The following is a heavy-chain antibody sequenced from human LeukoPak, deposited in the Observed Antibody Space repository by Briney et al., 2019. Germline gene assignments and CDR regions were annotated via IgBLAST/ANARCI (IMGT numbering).Heavy chain of an antibody. Sequence: ASVKVSGKASGYSFTGNYMHWVRQAPGQGLEWMGWINPNSGGTNYAQKFQGRVTMTRDTSISTAYMELSRLRSDDTAVYYCASINYDFPLYYMDVWGKGTTVTVSS. V-gene: IGHV1-2*02. J-gene: IGHJ6*03. CDR3: ASINYDFPLYYMDV. CDR1: GYSFTGNY. CDR2: INPNSGGT. D-gene: IGHD3-3*01.